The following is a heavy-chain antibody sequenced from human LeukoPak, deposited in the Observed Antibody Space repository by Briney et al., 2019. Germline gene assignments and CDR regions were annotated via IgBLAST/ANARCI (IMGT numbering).Heavy chain of an antibody. Sequence: GGSLRLSCAASGFTFRNYAMRWVRQAPGKGLEWVSGISGSGDSTYYADSVKGRFTISRDNSKNTLYLQMNSLRAEDTAVYYCAKADTYDSNSSGYPDAIDMWGQGTMVIVSS. CDR1: GFTFRNYA. CDR2: ISGSGDST. D-gene: IGHD3-22*01. J-gene: IGHJ3*02. CDR3: AKADTYDSNSSGYPDAIDM. V-gene: IGHV3-23*01.